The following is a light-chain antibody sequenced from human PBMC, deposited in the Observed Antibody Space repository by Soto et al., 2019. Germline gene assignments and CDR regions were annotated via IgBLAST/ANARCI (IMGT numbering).Light chain of an antibody. Sequence: QAVVTQEPSLTVSPGGTVTLTCGLSSDSVSTNYYPSWFQQTPGQAPRTLIYSTNIRSSGVPDRFSGSILGNKAALTITGAQADDESDYYCVLYMGSGIWVFGGGTKLTVL. V-gene: IGLV8-61*01. CDR2: STN. CDR1: SDSVSTNYY. CDR3: VLYMGSGIWV. J-gene: IGLJ3*02.